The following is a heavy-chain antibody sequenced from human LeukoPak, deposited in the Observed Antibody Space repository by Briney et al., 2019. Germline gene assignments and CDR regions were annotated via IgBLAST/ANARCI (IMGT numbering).Heavy chain of an antibody. CDR3: ARESITLFGVIIT. CDR2: ISASSTTI. Sequence: GGSLRLSCAASGFTFSHFWMSWVRQAPGQGLEWISYISASSTTIYYADSVRGRFTISRDNAKNSLYLQMSSLGAEDTAVYYCARESITLFGVIITWGQGTLVTVSS. D-gene: IGHD3-3*01. J-gene: IGHJ5*02. CDR1: GFTFSHFW. V-gene: IGHV3-48*01.